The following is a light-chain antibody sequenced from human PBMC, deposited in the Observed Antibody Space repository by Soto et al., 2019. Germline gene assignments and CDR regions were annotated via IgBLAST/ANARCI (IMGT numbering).Light chain of an antibody. Sequence: DIVLTQSPATLSLSPGERATLSCRASRSIGSSLAWYQQKPGQAPRLLIYEASNRATGIPARFSGSGSGTDFTLTISSIETEDFAVFYCQHRTNWPPYTFGKGTKLDMK. V-gene: IGKV3-11*01. CDR1: RSIGSS. J-gene: IGKJ2*01. CDR3: QHRTNWPPYT. CDR2: EAS.